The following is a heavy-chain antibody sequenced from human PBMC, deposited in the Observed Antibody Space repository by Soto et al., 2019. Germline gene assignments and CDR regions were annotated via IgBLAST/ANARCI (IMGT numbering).Heavy chain of an antibody. Sequence: EVQLVESGGGLVQPGRSLRLSCAASGFTFDDYAMHWVRQTPGKGLEWVSGISWNSRNMVYADSVKGRFTISRDNAKNSLYLKMNLLRAEDTALYYCAKGLKEYNYYVMDVWGQGTTVTVSS. CDR1: GFTFDDYA. CDR2: ISWNSRNM. J-gene: IGHJ6*02. V-gene: IGHV3-9*01. CDR3: AKGLKEYNYYVMDV.